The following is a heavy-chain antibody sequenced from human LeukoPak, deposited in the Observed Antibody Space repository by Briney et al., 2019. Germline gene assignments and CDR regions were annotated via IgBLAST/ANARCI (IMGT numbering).Heavy chain of an antibody. Sequence: VASVKVSCEASGYTFTGYYIHWVRQAPGQGLEWMGWINPNSGGTNYAQKFQGRVTITIDTSISSAYMEVNSLRSDDTAVYYCATILGGSSLAYLDCWGQGTLVTVSS. CDR2: INPNSGGT. V-gene: IGHV1-2*02. CDR1: GYTFTGYY. D-gene: IGHD1-26*01. CDR3: ATILGGSSLAYLDC. J-gene: IGHJ4*02.